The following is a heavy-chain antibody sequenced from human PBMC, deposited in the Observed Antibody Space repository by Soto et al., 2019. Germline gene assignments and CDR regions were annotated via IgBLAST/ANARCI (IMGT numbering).Heavy chain of an antibody. J-gene: IGHJ4*02. V-gene: IGHV3-13*01. CDR3: ASGKDYAEGGY. CDR2: IGTAGDT. CDR1: GFTFSSYD. D-gene: IGHD4-17*01. Sequence: PGGSLRLSCAASGFTFSSYDIHWVRQAPGKGLEWVSGIGTAGDTSYPDAVKGRFTISRDNAKNSLYLQMNSLRDEDTAVYYCASGKDYAEGGYWGQGTLVTVSS.